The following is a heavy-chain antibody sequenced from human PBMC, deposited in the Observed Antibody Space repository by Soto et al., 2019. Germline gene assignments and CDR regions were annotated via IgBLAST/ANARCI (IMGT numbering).Heavy chain of an antibody. V-gene: IGHV1-24*01. Sequence: ASVKVSCKVSGYTLTELSMHWVRQAPGKGLEWMGGFDPEDGETIYAQKFQGRVTMTEDTSTDTAYMELSSLRSEDTAVYYCATAGFLEWLKAGNYYYYMDVWGKGTTVTVSS. CDR3: ATAGFLEWLKAGNYYYYMDV. CDR2: FDPEDGET. D-gene: IGHD3-3*01. CDR1: GYTLTELS. J-gene: IGHJ6*03.